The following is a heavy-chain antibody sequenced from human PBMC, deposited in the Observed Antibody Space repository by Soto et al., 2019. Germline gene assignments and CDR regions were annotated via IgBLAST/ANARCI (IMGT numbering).Heavy chain of an antibody. Sequence: GGSLRLSCAASGFTFSNFAMNWVRQAPGKGLEWVSGIIGSGDTTYYADSVKGRFTISRDNAKNSLYLQMNSLRAEDTAVYYCAREAMTTVTNDYWGQGTLVTVSS. D-gene: IGHD4-17*01. CDR3: AREAMTTVTNDY. CDR1: GFTFSNFA. J-gene: IGHJ4*02. CDR2: IIGSGDTT. V-gene: IGHV3-23*01.